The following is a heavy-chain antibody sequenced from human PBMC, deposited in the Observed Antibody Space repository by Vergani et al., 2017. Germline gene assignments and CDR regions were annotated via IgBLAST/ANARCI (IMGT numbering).Heavy chain of an antibody. CDR2: LTGCGGST. V-gene: IGHV3-23*01. J-gene: IGHJ4*02. Sequence: EVQLLESGGSLKQPGGSVRLSCAASGFTFSTYAMRWVRQAPGKGLEWVSALTGCGGSTYYAYSFKGRFIISRDNSRDTLYLQMNSLRPEDTATYYCVKDAGGYENFFDSWGQGTLVTVSS. D-gene: IGHD5-12*01. CDR3: VKDAGGYENFFDS. CDR1: GFTFSTYA.